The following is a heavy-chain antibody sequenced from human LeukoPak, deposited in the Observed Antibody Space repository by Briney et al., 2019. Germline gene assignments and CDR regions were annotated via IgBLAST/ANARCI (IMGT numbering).Heavy chain of an antibody. CDR2: IYPGDSDT. V-gene: IGHV5-51*01. Sequence: GESLKISCKGSGYSFNTYWIAWVRQMPGKGLEWMGIIYPGDSDTRYSPSFQGQVTISADKSISTAYLQWSSLKASDTAMYYCARQSRDGYNFVDYWGQGTLVTVSS. CDR1: GYSFNTYW. CDR3: ARQSRDGYNFVDY. D-gene: IGHD5-24*01. J-gene: IGHJ4*02.